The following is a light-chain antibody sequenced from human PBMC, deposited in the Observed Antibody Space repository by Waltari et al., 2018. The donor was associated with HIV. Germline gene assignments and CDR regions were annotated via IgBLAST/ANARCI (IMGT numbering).Light chain of an antibody. Sequence: QSALTQPPSVSGAPGQRVTTSCTGSSSNIGAGYDVHWYQQVPGTAPKLLIYGNSNRPSGVPDRFSGSKSGTSASLAVTGLQAEDEADYYCQPYDSSLSGGVFGGGTKLTVL. CDR1: SSNIGAGYD. CDR3: QPYDSSLSGGV. V-gene: IGLV1-40*01. CDR2: GNS. J-gene: IGLJ3*02.